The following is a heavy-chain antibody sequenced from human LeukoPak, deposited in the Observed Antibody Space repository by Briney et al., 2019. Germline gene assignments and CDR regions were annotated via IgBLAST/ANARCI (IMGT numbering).Heavy chain of an antibody. V-gene: IGHV1-69*05. CDR2: IIPIFGTA. Sequence: ASVKVSCKASGGTFSSYAISWVRQAPGQGLEWMGRIIPIFGTANYAQKFQGRVTITTDGSTSTAYMELSSLRSEDTAVYYCARGDRYSYGTFDYWGQGTLVTVSS. D-gene: IGHD5-18*01. CDR1: GGTFSSYA. J-gene: IGHJ4*02. CDR3: ARGDRYSYGTFDY.